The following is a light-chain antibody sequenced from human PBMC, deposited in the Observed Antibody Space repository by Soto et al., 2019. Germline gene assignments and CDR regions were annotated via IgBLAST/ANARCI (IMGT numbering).Light chain of an antibody. CDR1: SGSIASNY. CDR3: QSFDSSNQV. CDR2: EDN. Sequence: NFMLTQPHSVSESPGKTVTISCTRSSGSIASNYVQWYQQRPGSSPTTVIFEDNQRPSGVPDRFSGSIDSSSNSASLTISGXXXXXEADYYCQSFDSSNQVFGGGTKLTVL. J-gene: IGLJ3*02. V-gene: IGLV6-57*01.